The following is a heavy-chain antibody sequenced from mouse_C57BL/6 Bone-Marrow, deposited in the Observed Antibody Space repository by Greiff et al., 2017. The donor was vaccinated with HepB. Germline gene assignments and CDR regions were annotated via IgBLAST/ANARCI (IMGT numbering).Heavy chain of an antibody. D-gene: IGHD1-1*02. CDR1: GFTFSSYA. CDR2: ISDGGSYT. Sequence: EVKLVESGGGLVKPGGSLKLSCAASGFTFSSYAMSWVRQTPEKRLEWVATISDGGSYTYYPDNVKGRFTISRDNAKNTLYLQMSHLKSEDTAMYYCARGVVYAMDYWGQGTSVTVSS. V-gene: IGHV5-4*03. J-gene: IGHJ4*01. CDR3: ARGVVYAMDY.